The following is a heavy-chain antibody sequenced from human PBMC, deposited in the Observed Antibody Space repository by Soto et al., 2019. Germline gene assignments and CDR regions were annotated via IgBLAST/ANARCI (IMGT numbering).Heavy chain of an antibody. CDR3: AKDRFSSTSRRTYNWFDP. CDR1: GFTFSSYA. V-gene: IGHV3-23*01. Sequence: GGSLRLSCAASGFTFSSYAMSWVRQAPGKGLEWVSAISGSGGSTYYADSVKGRFTISRDNSKNTLYLQMDSLRAEDTAVYYCAKDRFSSTSRRTYNWFDPWGQGTLVTVSS. CDR2: ISGSGGST. D-gene: IGHD2-2*01. J-gene: IGHJ5*02.